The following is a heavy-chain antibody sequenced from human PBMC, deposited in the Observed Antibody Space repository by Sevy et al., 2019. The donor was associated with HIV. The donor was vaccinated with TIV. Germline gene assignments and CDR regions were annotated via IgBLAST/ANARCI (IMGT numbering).Heavy chain of an antibody. J-gene: IGHJ5*02. CDR2: ISHDGRNNK. V-gene: IGHV3-30*04. Sequence: GGSLRLPCAASGFTFSEFGMHWVRQAPGKGLEWVAVISHDGRNNKYNADSVKGRFTISRDNSKNTLYLQMNSLRADDTAIYYCARDRGEILRSAFKSWGQGTLVTVSS. CDR3: ARDRGEILRSAFKS. CDR1: GFTFSEFG. D-gene: IGHD3-10*01.